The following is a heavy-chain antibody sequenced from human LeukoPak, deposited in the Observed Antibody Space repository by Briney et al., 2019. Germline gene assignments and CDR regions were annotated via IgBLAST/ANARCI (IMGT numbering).Heavy chain of an antibody. D-gene: IGHD2-21*01. CDR3: ARDYSLGLSGNYFDY. CDR1: GYTFTSYG. J-gene: IGHJ4*02. CDR2: ISAYNGNT. V-gene: IGHV1-18*01. Sequence: ASVKVSCKASGYTFTSYGISWVRQAPGQGLEWMGWISAYNGNTNYAQKFQGRVTITADESTSTAYMELSSLRSEDTAVYYCARDYSLGLSGNYFDYWGQGTLVTVSS.